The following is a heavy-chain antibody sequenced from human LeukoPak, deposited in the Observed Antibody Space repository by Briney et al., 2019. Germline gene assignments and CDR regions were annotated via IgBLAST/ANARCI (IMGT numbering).Heavy chain of an antibody. CDR2: ISSNGSTI. D-gene: IGHD6-6*01. CDR1: ALTFSDYS. V-gene: IGHV3-48*01. J-gene: IGHJ4*02. Sequence: GGSLRLSCAASALTFSDYSMNWVRQAPGKGLEWISYISSNGSTIYYAASVKGRFTISRDSAKNSLYLQMNGLRAEDTAIYYCAKFSGSSWVAYFDYWGQGTLVTVSS. CDR3: AKFSGSSWVAYFDY.